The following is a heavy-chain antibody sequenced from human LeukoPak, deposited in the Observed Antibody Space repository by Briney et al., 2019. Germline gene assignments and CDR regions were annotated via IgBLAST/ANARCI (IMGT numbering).Heavy chain of an antibody. D-gene: IGHD5-18*01. CDR2: IYHSGST. Sequence: PSETLSLTCTVSGYSISCGYYWGWIRQPPGKGLEWIGSIYHSGSTYYNPSLKSRVTISVDTSKNQFSLKLSSVTAADTAVYYCARILRGYSYGYDYYYMDVWGKGTTVTVSS. V-gene: IGHV4-38-2*02. CDR1: GYSISCGYY. CDR3: ARILRGYSYGYDYYYMDV. J-gene: IGHJ6*03.